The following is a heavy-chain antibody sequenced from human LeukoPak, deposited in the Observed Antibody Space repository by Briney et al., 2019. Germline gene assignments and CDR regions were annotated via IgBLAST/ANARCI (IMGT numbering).Heavy chain of an antibody. CDR2: ISAYNGNR. J-gene: IGHJ4*02. CDR1: GYTFTSYA. V-gene: IGHV1-18*01. D-gene: IGHD5-18*01. CDR3: ARDSSAMVPNYFDY. Sequence: ASVKVSCKASGYTFTSYAISWVRQAPGQGLEWMGWISAYNGNRNYAQKLQGRVTMTTDTSTSTAYMELRSLRSDDTAVYYCARDSSAMVPNYFDYWGQGTLATVSS.